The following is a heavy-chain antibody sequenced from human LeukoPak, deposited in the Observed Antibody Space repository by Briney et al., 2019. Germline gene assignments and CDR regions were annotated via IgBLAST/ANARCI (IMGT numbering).Heavy chain of an antibody. J-gene: IGHJ5*02. D-gene: IGHD6-13*01. V-gene: IGHV3-23*01. CDR1: GFNFPTYV. Sequence: GGSLRLSCTASGFNFPTYVMTWVRQSPGKGLEWVSGISGSAVGTYYADSVKGRFTISRDNSKNTLYLQMNSLRAEDTAVYYCAKGPIAAAAWFDPWGQGTLVTVSS. CDR3: AKGPIAAAAWFDP. CDR2: ISGSAVGT.